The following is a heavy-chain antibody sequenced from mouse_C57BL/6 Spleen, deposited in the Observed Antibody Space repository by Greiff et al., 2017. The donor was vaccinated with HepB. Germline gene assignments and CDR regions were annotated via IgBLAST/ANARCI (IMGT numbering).Heavy chain of an antibody. D-gene: IGHD2-1*01. V-gene: IGHV5-17*01. Sequence: EVKLVESGGGLVKPGGSLKLSCAASGFTFSDYGMHWVRQAPEKGPEWVAYISSGSSTIYYADTVKGRFTISRDNAKNTLFLQMTSLRSEDTAMYYCAKGYGNYPWFAYWGQGTLVTVSA. CDR3: AKGYGNYPWFAY. J-gene: IGHJ3*01. CDR2: ISSGSSTI. CDR1: GFTFSDYG.